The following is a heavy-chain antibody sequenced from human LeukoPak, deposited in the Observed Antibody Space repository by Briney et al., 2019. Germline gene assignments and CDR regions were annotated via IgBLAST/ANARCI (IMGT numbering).Heavy chain of an antibody. Sequence: GGSLRLSCAASGFTFSSYSMNWVRQAPGKGLEWVSSISSSSSYIYYTDSVKGRFTISRDNAKNSLYLQMNSLRAEDTAVYYCASAPLGWNYGTDVWGQGTTVTVSS. J-gene: IGHJ6*02. V-gene: IGHV3-21*01. CDR1: GFTFSSYS. D-gene: IGHD6-19*01. CDR2: ISSSSSYI. CDR3: ASAPLGWNYGTDV.